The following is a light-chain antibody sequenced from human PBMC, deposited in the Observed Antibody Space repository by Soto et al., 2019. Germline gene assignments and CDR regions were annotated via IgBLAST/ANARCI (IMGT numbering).Light chain of an antibody. J-gene: IGLJ3*02. CDR2: EVT. CDR3: SSYTSSSTWV. Sequence: QSALTQPASVSGSPGQSITISCTGTSSDVGGYNHVSWYQQHPGKAPKLMIYEVTNRPSGVSNRFSGTKSGNTASRTISGVQVDEEADYNCSSYTSSSTWVFGGGTKVTV. CDR1: SSDVGGYNH. V-gene: IGLV2-14*01.